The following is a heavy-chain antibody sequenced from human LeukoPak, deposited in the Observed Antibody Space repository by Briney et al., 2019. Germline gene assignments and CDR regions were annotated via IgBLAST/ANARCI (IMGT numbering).Heavy chain of an antibody. Sequence: SETLSLTCTVSGGSISGYYWSWIRQSPGKRLEWIAYISFTGNTNYNPSLKSRVTISLDPSKTHFSLTLSSLTAADTAVYYCARSPPGWYYDNSGQYYFDTWGQGALVTVSS. CDR2: ISFTGNT. V-gene: IGHV4-59*08. CDR1: GGSISGYY. J-gene: IGHJ4*02. CDR3: ARSPPGWYYDNSGQYYFDT. D-gene: IGHD3-22*01.